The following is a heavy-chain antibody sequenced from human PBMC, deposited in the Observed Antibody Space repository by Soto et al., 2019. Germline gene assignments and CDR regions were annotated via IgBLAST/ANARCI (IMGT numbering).Heavy chain of an antibody. J-gene: IGHJ4*02. D-gene: IGHD2-2*01. Sequence: PGGSLRLSCSASGFTFSTYAMHWVRQAPGKGLEYVSAIRSDGGGTYYSDSVKGRFTISRDNAKNSVSLQMNTLRVEDTAVYYCAREDSIIIPAVSDFWGQGTLVTV. CDR1: GFTFSTYA. V-gene: IGHV3-64*04. CDR2: IRSDGGGT. CDR3: AREDSIIIPAVSDF.